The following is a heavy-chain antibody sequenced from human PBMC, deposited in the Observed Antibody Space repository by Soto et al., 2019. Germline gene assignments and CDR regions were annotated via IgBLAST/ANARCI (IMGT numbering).Heavy chain of an antibody. D-gene: IGHD3-16*01. CDR3: AGHYWFGDY. CDR1: GGSISDSSYN. J-gene: IGHJ4*02. V-gene: IGHV4-39*01. CDR2: IYYTGST. Sequence: QLQLQQSGPGLVKPSETLSLTCTVSGGSISDSSYNWGWIRQPPGEGLEWIGSIYYTGSTYYNPSLKSRVTISVDTSKNQLSLKLRSVTAADTAVYYCAGHYWFGDYWGQGTLVTVSS.